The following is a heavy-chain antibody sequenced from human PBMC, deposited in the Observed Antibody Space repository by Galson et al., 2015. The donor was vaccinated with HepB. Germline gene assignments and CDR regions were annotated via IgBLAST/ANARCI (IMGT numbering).Heavy chain of an antibody. CDR3: AKDYNDNWNYGYAVDL. CDR1: GFTFSTYA. D-gene: IGHD1-7*01. V-gene: IGHV3-23*01. J-gene: IGHJ3*01. Sequence: SLRLSCAASGFTFSTYAMSWVRQAPGKGLEWVSSLSYTGGTTSYADSVKGRFTISRDNSKNTLYLQMSSLRAEDTAVYHCAKDYNDNWNYGYAVDLWGQGTMVTVSS. CDR2: LSYTGGTT.